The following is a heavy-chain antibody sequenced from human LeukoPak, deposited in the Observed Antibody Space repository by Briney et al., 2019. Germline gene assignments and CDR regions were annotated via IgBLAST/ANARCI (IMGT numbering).Heavy chain of an antibody. Sequence: PSETLSLTCTVSGGSISSYYWSWIRQPPAKGLEWIGYIYYSGSTNYNPSLKSRVTISVDTSKNQFSLKLSSVTAADTAVYFCARVRGSGSHFTLFDYWGQGTLVTVSS. CDR1: GGSISSYY. CDR3: ARVRGSGSHFTLFDY. J-gene: IGHJ4*02. V-gene: IGHV4-59*01. CDR2: IYYSGST. D-gene: IGHD1-26*01.